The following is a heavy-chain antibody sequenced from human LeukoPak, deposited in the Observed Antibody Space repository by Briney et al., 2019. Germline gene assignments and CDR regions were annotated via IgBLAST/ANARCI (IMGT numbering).Heavy chain of an antibody. CDR3: AKTLRKDPHSNYMDV. CDR1: GFTFSSYA. V-gene: IGHV3-23*01. Sequence: PGGSLRLSCAASGFTFSSYAMSWVRQAPGKGLEWVSAISGSGGSTYYADSVKGRFTISRDNSKNTLYLQMNSLRAEDTAVYYCAKTLRKDPHSNYMDVWGKGTTVTVSS. D-gene: IGHD3-3*01. CDR2: ISGSGGST. J-gene: IGHJ6*03.